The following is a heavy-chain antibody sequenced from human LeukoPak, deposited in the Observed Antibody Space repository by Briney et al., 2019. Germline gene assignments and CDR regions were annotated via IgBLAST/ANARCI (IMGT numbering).Heavy chain of an antibody. Sequence: GASVKVSCKASGGTFSSYAISWVRQAPGQGLEWMGRIIPIFGTANYAQKFQGRVTITTDESTSTAYMELSSLRSEDTAMYYCAIMGGSTTRAVDYWAQGTLVTVSS. CDR3: AIMGGSTTRAVDY. J-gene: IGHJ4*02. CDR2: IIPIFGTA. V-gene: IGHV1-69*05. CDR1: GGTFSSYA. D-gene: IGHD2-8*01.